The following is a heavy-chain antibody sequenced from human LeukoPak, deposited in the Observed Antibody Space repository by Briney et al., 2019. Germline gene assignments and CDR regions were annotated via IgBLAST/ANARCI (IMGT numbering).Heavy chain of an antibody. V-gene: IGHV3-21*01. D-gene: IGHD2-2*01. J-gene: IGHJ4*02. Sequence: GGSLRLSCAASGFTFSSYSMNWVRQAPGKELEWVSSISSSSRYIYYADSLKGRFTISRDNAKNSLYLQMNSLRAEDTAVYYCARETFCTNTTCPIGDHFDYWGQGTLVTVSS. CDR1: GFTFSSYS. CDR3: ARETFCTNTTCPIGDHFDY. CDR2: ISSSSRYI.